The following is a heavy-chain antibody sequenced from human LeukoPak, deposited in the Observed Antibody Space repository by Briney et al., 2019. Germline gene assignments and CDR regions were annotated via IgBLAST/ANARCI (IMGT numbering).Heavy chain of an antibody. Sequence: SETLSLTCTVSGGSISSYYWSWIRQPAGKGLEWIGRIYTSGSTNYSPSLKSRVTMSVDTSKNQSSLKLSSVTAADTAVYYCARDHYVWGSYRSFDPWGQGTLVTVSS. CDR1: GGSISSYY. D-gene: IGHD3-16*02. V-gene: IGHV4-4*07. J-gene: IGHJ5*02. CDR2: IYTSGST. CDR3: ARDHYVWGSYRSFDP.